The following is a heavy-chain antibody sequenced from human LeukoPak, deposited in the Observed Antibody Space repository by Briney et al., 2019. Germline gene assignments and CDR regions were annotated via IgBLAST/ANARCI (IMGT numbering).Heavy chain of an antibody. CDR2: IYHSGST. V-gene: IGHV4-38-2*01. CDR1: GYSISSGYY. D-gene: IGHD5-12*01. CDR3: ARQYPGGIVAAYYFDY. J-gene: IGHJ4*02. Sequence: PSETLSLTRAVSGYSISSGYYWGWIRQPPGKGLEWIGSIYHSGSTYYNPSLRSRVTISVDTSKNQFSLKLSSVTAADTAVYYCARQYPGGIVAAYYFDYWGQGTLVTVSS.